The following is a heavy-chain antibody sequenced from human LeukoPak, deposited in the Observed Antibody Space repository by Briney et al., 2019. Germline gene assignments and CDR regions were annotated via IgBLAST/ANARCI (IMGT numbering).Heavy chain of an antibody. CDR2: IYHSGST. CDR1: GGSITSSSYY. Sequence: SETLSLTCTVSGGSITSSSYYWGWIRQPPGKGLEWIGSIYHSGSTYYNPSLESRVTISVDMPKNHFSLKLNSVTAADTAVYYCARHKHYHYSDYWGQGTLVIVSS. V-gene: IGHV4-39*01. D-gene: IGHD3-3*02. J-gene: IGHJ4*02. CDR3: ARHKHYHYSDY.